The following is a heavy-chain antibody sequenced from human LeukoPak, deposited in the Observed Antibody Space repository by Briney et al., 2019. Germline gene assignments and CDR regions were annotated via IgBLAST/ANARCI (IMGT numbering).Heavy chain of an antibody. J-gene: IGHJ4*02. CDR3: ATLGYCSGGRCRYFVY. V-gene: IGHV4-39*01. CDR1: RGSLSSRIHY. Sequence: PADTLSLTCTLSRGSLSSRIHYERCLRQPPEKRLEWIGSIYYSGSNYYNPSLKSRITISVDTSKNLFSLKLSSVTAADTAVYYCATLGYCSGGRCRYFVYWGQGTLVSVSS. CDR2: IYYSGSN. D-gene: IGHD2-15*01.